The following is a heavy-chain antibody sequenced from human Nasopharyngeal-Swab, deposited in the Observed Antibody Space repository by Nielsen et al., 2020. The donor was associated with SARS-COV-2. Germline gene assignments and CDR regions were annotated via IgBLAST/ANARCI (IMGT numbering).Heavy chain of an antibody. Sequence: WIRQPPGKGLEWVSYISSSSSTIYYADSVKGRFTISRDNAKNSLYLQMNSLRAEDTAVYYCARAVDIVVVVAASDYWGQGTLVTVS. CDR3: ARAVDIVVVVAASDY. CDR2: ISSSSSTI. J-gene: IGHJ4*02. D-gene: IGHD2-15*01. V-gene: IGHV3-48*04.